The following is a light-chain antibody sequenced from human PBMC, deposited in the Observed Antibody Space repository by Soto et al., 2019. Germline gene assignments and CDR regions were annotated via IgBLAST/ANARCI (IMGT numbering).Light chain of an antibody. Sequence: EIVMTQSPGSLSVSPGERAVLSCRASESVNSNLAWYQQKPGQAPRLLIFGASTRATGISARFSGSGSGTEFTLTISSLQSEDFAVYYCQQYNTWLRTFGQGTRV. CDR2: GAS. J-gene: IGKJ1*01. CDR3: QQYNTWLRT. CDR1: ESVNSN. V-gene: IGKV3-15*01.